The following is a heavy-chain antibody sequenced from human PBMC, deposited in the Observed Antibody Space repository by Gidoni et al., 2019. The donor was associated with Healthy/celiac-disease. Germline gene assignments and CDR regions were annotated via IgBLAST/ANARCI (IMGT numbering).Heavy chain of an antibody. CDR1: GFTFRSDG. J-gene: IGHJ4*02. CDR3: AKDHGSSESY. V-gene: IGHV3-30*18. CDR2: ISYDGSNK. D-gene: IGHD6-19*01. Sequence: QVQLVESGGGVVQPGRSLRRSCAASGFTFRSDGMHWVRQAPGKGLEWVAVISYDGSNKYYADSVEGRFTISRDNSKNTLYLQMNSLRAEDTAVYYCAKDHGSSESYWGQGTLVTVSS.